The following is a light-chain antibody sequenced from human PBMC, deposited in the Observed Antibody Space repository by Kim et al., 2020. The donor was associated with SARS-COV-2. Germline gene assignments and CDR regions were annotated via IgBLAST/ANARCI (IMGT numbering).Light chain of an antibody. CDR3: QVWDSTSDWV. J-gene: IGLJ3*02. Sequence: ARGKTARITCGGNNIGSKGVHGHQQKPGQSPVLVMYYDSDRPSGIPERFSGSNSGNTATLTISRVEAGDEADYYCQVWDSTSDWVFGGGTQLTVL. CDR2: YDS. CDR1: NIGSKG. V-gene: IGLV3-21*04.